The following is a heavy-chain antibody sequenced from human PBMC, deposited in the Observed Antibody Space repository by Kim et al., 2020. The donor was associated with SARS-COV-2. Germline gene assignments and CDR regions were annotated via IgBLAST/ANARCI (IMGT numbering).Heavy chain of an antibody. CDR3: ARWGPLGTIFGVVTQQYYYYGMDV. Sequence: SETLSLTCTVSGGSISSGGYYWSWIRQHPGKGLEWIGYIYYSGSTYYNPSLKSRVTISVDTSKNQFSLKLSSVTAADTAVYYCARWGPLGTIFGVVTQQYYYYGMDVWGQGTTVTVSS. D-gene: IGHD3-3*01. CDR1: GGSISSGGYY. V-gene: IGHV4-31*03. J-gene: IGHJ6*02. CDR2: IYYSGST.